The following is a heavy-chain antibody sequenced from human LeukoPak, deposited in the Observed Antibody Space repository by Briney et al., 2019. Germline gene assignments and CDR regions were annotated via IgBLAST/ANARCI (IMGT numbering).Heavy chain of an antibody. J-gene: IGHJ4*02. V-gene: IGHV3-20*04. CDR3: ARADSGYDYSAEYYFDY. D-gene: IGHD5-12*01. CDR1: GFTFDDYG. CDR2: INWNGGST. Sequence: PGGSLRLSCAASGFTFDDYGMSWVRQAPGKGLEWVTGINWNGGSTGYADSVKGRFTSSRDNAKNSLYLQMNSLRAEDTALYYCARADSGYDYSAEYYFDYWGQGTLVTVSS.